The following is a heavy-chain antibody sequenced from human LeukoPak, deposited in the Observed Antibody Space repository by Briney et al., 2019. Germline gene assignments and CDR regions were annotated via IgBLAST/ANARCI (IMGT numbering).Heavy chain of an antibody. D-gene: IGHD4-17*01. V-gene: IGHV3-9*01. CDR1: GFTFDDYA. CDR2: ISWNSGSI. CDR3: ATSRGSWPDYFDYAGENWFDP. Sequence: GGSLRLSCAASGFTFDDYAIHSVRQAPGKGLEWVSGISWNSGSIGYADSVKGRFTISRDNAKNSLYLQMNSLRAEDTAVYYCATSRGSWPDYFDYAGENWFDPWGQGTLVTVSS. J-gene: IGHJ5*02.